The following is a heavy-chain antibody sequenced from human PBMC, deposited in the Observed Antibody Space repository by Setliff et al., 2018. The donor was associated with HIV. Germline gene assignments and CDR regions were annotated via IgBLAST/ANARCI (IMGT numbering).Heavy chain of an antibody. CDR2: IYQSGSI. Sequence: PSETLSLTCAASGYSINSGFSRAWIRQPPGQGPQWIGSIYQSGSIYYNPSLQSRVTISVDSSKNQFSLNLFSVTAADTAVYYCARDQPQDYDSLTGYYTGRYFDYWGRGTLVTVSS. V-gene: IGHV4-38-2*02. J-gene: IGHJ4*02. CDR1: GYSINSGFS. D-gene: IGHD3-9*01. CDR3: ARDQPQDYDSLTGYYTGRYFDY.